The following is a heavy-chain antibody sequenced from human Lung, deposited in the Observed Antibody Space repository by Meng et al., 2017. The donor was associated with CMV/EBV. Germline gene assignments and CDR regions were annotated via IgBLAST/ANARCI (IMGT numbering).Heavy chain of an antibody. CDR2: IKQDGSEK. Sequence: GESLKISCAASGFTFSSYWMSWVRQAPGKGLEWVANIKQDGSEKYYVDSVKGRFTTSRDNAKNSLYLQMNSLRAEDTAVYYCARDPGYCSSTSCSGFFDYWGQGTLVTVSS. CDR3: ARDPGYCSSTSCSGFFDY. CDR1: GFTFSSYW. J-gene: IGHJ4*02. D-gene: IGHD2-2*01. V-gene: IGHV3-7*01.